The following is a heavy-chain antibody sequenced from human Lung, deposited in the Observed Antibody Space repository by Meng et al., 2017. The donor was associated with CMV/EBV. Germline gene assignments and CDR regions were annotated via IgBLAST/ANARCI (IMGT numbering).Heavy chain of an antibody. CDR3: AKADIVVVPAGAFDI. CDR1: GFTFDDYA. CDR2: ISWNSGSI. Sequence: SLKIPCAASGFTFDDYAMHWVRQAPGKGLEWVSGISWNSGSIGYADSVKGRFTISRDNAKNSLYLQMNSLRAEDTALYYCAKADIVVVPAGAFDIWGQGTXVTVSS. V-gene: IGHV3-9*01. D-gene: IGHD2-2*01. J-gene: IGHJ3*02.